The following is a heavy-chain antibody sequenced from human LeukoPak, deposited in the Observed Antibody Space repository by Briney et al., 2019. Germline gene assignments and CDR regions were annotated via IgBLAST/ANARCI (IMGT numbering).Heavy chain of an antibody. V-gene: IGHV4-61*01. J-gene: IGHJ6*01. CDR1: GGSVSRDNYS. CDR2: ISYSGST. CDR3: ARDGSMDV. Sequence: KPSETLSLTCTVSGGSVSRDNYSWSWIRQPPGKGLEWIGYISYSGSTNYNPSLKSRVTISVDTSKNQFSLKLRSVTAADTAVYYCARDGSMDVWGKGPRSPSPQ.